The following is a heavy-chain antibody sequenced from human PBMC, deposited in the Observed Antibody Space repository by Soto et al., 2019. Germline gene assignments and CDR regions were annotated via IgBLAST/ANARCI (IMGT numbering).Heavy chain of an antibody. CDR2: ISYDGSNK. CDR3: ASSLCTNGVCYTGLYSYYSTDV. V-gene: IGHV3-30*03. D-gene: IGHD2-8*01. CDR1: GFTFSSYG. J-gene: IGHJ6*02. Sequence: GGSLRLSCAASGFTFSSYGMHWGRQAPGKGLEWVAVISYDGSNKYYADSVKGRFTNSRDNSKNTLYLQMNSLRAEDTAVYYCASSLCTNGVCYTGLYSYYSTDVCGQGPTVTLSS.